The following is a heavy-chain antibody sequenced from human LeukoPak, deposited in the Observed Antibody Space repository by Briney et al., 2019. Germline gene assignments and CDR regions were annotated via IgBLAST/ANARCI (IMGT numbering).Heavy chain of an antibody. Sequence: PSQTLSLTCTVSGGSISSGGYYWSWIRQHPGKGLEWIGYIYYSGSTYYNPSLKSRVTISVDTSKNQFSLKLSSVTAADTAVYYCARSEGSSWSRGGAFDIWCQGTRVTVYS. CDR1: GGSISSGGYY. J-gene: IGHJ3*02. CDR3: ARSEGSSWSRGGAFDI. V-gene: IGHV4-31*03. D-gene: IGHD6-13*01. CDR2: IYYSGST.